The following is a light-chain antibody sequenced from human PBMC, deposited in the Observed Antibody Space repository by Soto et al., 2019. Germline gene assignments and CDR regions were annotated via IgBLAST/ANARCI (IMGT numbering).Light chain of an antibody. V-gene: IGKV3-20*01. CDR2: SVS. Sequence: EVVLTQSPGTLSLSPGEGATLSCRASQSVRGSSFAWYQQKPGQAPRLLIYSVSSRATGIPDRFSGSGSGTDFILTISRLEPEDFAVYYCQQYGALPVTFGPGTTVDIK. CDR1: QSVRGSS. J-gene: IGKJ3*01. CDR3: QQYGALPVT.